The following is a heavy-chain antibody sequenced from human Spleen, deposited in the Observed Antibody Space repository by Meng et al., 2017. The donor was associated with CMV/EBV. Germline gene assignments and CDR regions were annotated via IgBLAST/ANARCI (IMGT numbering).Heavy chain of an antibody. V-gene: IGHV3-48*04. J-gene: IGHJ4*02. CDR2: IGAGLGTI. Sequence: GESLKISCAASGFTFSDCSMNWVRQAPGKGLEWVAYIGAGLGTIYYADSVKDRFTISRDNAKSSLYLQLSGLRAEDTAVYYCAKVSSGWSEYYFDHWGQGTLVTVSS. D-gene: IGHD6-19*01. CDR1: GFTFSDCS. CDR3: AKVSSGWSEYYFDH.